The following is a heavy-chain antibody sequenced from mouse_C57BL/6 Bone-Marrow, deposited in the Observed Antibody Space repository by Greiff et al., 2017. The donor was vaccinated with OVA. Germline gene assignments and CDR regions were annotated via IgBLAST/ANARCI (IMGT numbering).Heavy chain of an antibody. J-gene: IGHJ2*02. CDR2: IAPSDSYI. V-gene: IGHV1-59*01. D-gene: IGHD1-1*01. CDR1: GYTFTNYW. CDR3: AHYSSILYLHY. Sequence: VQLQQSGAELVRPGTSVKLSCKASGYTFTNYWMHWVKQRPGQGLEWIGVIAPSDSYINYNEKFKGRATLTVDTSSSTAYMHLSSLTSEDSAVYYCAHYSSILYLHYWGQDTSLTVSS.